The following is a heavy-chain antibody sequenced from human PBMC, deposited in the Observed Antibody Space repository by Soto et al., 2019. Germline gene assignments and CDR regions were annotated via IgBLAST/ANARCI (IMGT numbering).Heavy chain of an antibody. CDR2: ISGSSSMI. J-gene: IGHJ4*02. V-gene: IGHV3-48*01. CDR1: GFTFSSYS. CDR3: ARDLNPRQEMLYALLGY. D-gene: IGHD2-8*01. Sequence: GGSLRLSCAASGFTFSSYSMNWDRQAPGKGLEWVSYISGSSSMIYYADSVKGRFTISRDNAKNSLYLQMNSLRAEDTAVYYCARDLNPRQEMLYALLGYWGQGTLVTVSS.